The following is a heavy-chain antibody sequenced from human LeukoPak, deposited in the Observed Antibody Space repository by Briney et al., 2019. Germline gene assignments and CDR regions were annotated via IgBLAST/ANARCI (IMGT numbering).Heavy chain of an antibody. CDR1: GFTFSSYG. CDR3: ARDDRGSGLGPPHDY. V-gene: IGHV3-33*05. Sequence: PGGSLRLSCAASGFTFSSYGMHWVRQAPGKGLEWVAVISHDDTGEWYADSVQGRFTISRDNSKNTLSLQMDSLRAEDTAVYYCARDDRGSGLGPPHDYWGPGTLVTVSS. J-gene: IGHJ4*02. CDR2: ISHDDTGE. D-gene: IGHD3-16*01.